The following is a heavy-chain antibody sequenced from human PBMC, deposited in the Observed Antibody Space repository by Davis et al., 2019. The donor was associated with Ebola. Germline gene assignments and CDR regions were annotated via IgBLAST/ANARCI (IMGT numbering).Heavy chain of an antibody. CDR3: ARGLRSLDY. CDR1: GGSFSGYY. J-gene: IGHJ4*02. CDR2: INHSGST. V-gene: IGHV4-34*01. Sequence: MPSETLSLTCAVYGGSFSGYYWSWIRQPPGKGLEWIGEINHSGSTNYNPSLKSRVTISVDTSKNQFSLKLSSVTAADTAVYFCARGLRSLDYWGQGNLVTVSS. D-gene: IGHD2-15*01.